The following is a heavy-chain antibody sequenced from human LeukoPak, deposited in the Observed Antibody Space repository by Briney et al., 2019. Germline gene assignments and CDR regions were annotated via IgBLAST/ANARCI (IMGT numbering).Heavy chain of an antibody. CDR2: IYYSGST. J-gene: IGHJ4*02. CDR1: GGSISSGGYY. V-gene: IGHV4-31*03. D-gene: IGHD3-9*01. CDR3: ARGRYDILSSLQRFDY. Sequence: PSQTLSLTCTVSGGSISSGGYYWGWIRQHPGKGLEWIVYIYYSGSTYYNPSLKSRATISVDTSKNQFSLKLSSVTAADTAVYYCARGRYDILSSLQRFDYWGQGTLVTVSS.